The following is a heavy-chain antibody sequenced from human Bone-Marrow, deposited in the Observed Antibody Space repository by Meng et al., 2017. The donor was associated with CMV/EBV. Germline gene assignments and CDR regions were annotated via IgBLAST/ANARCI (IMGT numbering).Heavy chain of an antibody. CDR1: ISKAW. D-gene: IGHD6-19*01. CDR3: TTIGIAVAGVLLEYFDF. J-gene: IGHJ4*02. Sequence: ISKAWLNWVRQAPGKGLEWVGRIKSKTDGETTDYAATVKGRFTISRDDSKNTLYLQMNSLKTEDTAVYYCTTIGIAVAGVLLEYFDFWGQGTLVTVSS. CDR2: IKSKTDGETT. V-gene: IGHV3-15*07.